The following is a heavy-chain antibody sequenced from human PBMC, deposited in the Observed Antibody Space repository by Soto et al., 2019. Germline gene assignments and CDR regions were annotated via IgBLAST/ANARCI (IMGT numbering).Heavy chain of an antibody. D-gene: IGHD3-22*01. J-gene: IGHJ6*02. V-gene: IGHV1-69*13. CDR1: GGTLTSFS. CDR3: ARDQITTRPYYYGMDV. CDR2: VIPNVGTT. Sequence: GAPVKVSCKASGGTLTSFSIHWVRQAPGQGLEWVGGVIPNVGTTNYAQKFQGRVRITANESTSTDYMELSSLRSEDTAVYYCARDQITTRPYYYGMDVWGQGTTVTVSS.